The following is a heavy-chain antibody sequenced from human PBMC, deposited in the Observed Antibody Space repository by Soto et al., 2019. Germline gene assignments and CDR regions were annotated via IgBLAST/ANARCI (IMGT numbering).Heavy chain of an antibody. CDR2: IIPMFGTA. J-gene: IGHJ6*01. V-gene: IGHV1-69*01. CDR3: ARDDATYCGGDCYRYFFYGLDV. Sequence: QVQLVQSGAEVRKTGSSVKVSCKASGGTFSNHAISWVRQAPGQGLEWIGGIIPMFGTADYAQKFQGRVTITADESTTTAHMELSSLRSEDSAVYYCARDDATYCGGDCYRYFFYGLDVW. CDR1: GGTFSNHA. D-gene: IGHD2-21*02.